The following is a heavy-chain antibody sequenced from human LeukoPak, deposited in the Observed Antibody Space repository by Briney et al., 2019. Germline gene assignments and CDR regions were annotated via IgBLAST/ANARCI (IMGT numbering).Heavy chain of an antibody. CDR2: MSYSGST. CDR3: ARRRAEGGSNGHYNWFDP. J-gene: IGHJ5*02. Sequence: SETLSLTCTVSGDSFTSYYWSWIRQPPGKGLEWIGSMSYSGSTNYNPSLKSRVTMSVDTTKNQFSLRLNSVTAADTAVYYCARRRAEGGSNGHYNWFDPWGQGTLVTVSS. D-gene: IGHD6-13*01. V-gene: IGHV4-59*08. CDR1: GDSFTSYY.